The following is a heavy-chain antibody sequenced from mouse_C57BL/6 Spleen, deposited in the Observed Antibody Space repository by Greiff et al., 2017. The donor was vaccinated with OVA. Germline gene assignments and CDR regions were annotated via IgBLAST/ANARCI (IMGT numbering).Heavy chain of an antibody. J-gene: IGHJ4*01. CDR3: ASIDY. CDR1: GYTFTSYD. Sequence: VMLVESGPELVKPGASVKLSCKASGYTFTSYDINWVKQRPGPGLEWIGWIYPRDGSTKYNEKFKGKATLTVDTSSSTAYMELHSLTSEYSAVYFCASIDYWGQGTSVTVSS. CDR2: IYPRDGST. V-gene: IGHV1-85*01.